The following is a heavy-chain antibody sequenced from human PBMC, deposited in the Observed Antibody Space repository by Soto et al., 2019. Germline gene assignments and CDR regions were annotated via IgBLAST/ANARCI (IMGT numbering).Heavy chain of an antibody. Sequence: ASVKVSCTTSGYTFSAYYFHWARLTPVRGFQWLGWINPSNEITTFSQFFQGRVTMTRDTSTNTVHMELNRLTSDDTAVYYCMRGGWGDSTIEDWGQGTQVSGSS. CDR1: GYTFSAYY. CDR3: MRGGWGDSTIED. V-gene: IGHV1-2*02. CDR2: INPSNEIT. D-gene: IGHD1-26*01. J-gene: IGHJ4*02.